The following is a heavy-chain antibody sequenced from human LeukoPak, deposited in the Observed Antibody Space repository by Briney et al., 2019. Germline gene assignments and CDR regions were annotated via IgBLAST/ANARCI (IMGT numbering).Heavy chain of an antibody. CDR3: AREDYGGNLSSGMDV. D-gene: IGHD4-23*01. J-gene: IGHJ6*02. CDR1: GFTFSTYS. Sequence: PGGSLRLSCAASGFTFSTYSMNWVRQAPGKGLEWVSYISRSSTTIDYADFVKGRFTISRDNAKNSLYLQMNSLRDEDTAVYYCAREDYGGNLSSGMDVWGQGTTVTVSS. V-gene: IGHV3-48*02. CDR2: ISRSSTTI.